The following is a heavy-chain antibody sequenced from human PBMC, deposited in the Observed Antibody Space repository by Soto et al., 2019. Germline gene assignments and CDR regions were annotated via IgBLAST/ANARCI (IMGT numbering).Heavy chain of an antibody. CDR1: GFTFSSYG. Sequence: QVQLVESGGGVVQPGRSLRLSCAASGFTFSSYGMHWVRQAPGKGLEWVAVISYDGSNKYYADSVKGRFTISRDNSKNTLYLQMNSLRAEDTAVYYCAKSWAFRGVALFGYSYGEIDYWGQGTLVTVSS. J-gene: IGHJ4*02. D-gene: IGHD5-18*01. V-gene: IGHV3-30*18. CDR2: ISYDGSNK. CDR3: AKSWAFRGVALFGYSYGEIDY.